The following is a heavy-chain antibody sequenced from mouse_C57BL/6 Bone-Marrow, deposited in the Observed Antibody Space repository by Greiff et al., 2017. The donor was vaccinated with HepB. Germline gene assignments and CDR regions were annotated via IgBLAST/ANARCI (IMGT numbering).Heavy chain of an antibody. D-gene: IGHD1-1*02. CDR3: TPMAWFAY. J-gene: IGHJ3*01. V-gene: IGHV14-4*01. Sequence: VQLQQSGAELVRPGASVKLSCTASGFNIKDDYMHWVKQRPEQGLEWIGWIDPENGDTEYASKFQGKATITADTSSNTAYLHLSSLTSEDTAVYYCTPMAWFAYWGQGTLVTVSA. CDR2: IDPENGDT. CDR1: GFNIKDDY.